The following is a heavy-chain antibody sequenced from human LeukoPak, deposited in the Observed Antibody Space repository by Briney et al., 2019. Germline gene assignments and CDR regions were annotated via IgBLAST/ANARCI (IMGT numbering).Heavy chain of an antibody. CDR3: ARWGRDGYNYFYFDY. V-gene: IGHV4-30-2*01. CDR1: GGSISSGGYS. J-gene: IGHJ4*02. CDR2: IYHSGST. Sequence: SETLSLTCAVSGGSISSGGYSWSWIRQPPGKGLEWIGYIYHSGSTYYNPSLKSRVTISVDRSKNRFSLKLSSVTAADTAVYYCARWGRDGYNYFYFDYWGQGTLVTVSS. D-gene: IGHD5-24*01.